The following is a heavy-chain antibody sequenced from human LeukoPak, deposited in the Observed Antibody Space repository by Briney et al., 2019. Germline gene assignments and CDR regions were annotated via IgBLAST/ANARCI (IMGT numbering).Heavy chain of an antibody. CDR1: GFTFSSYA. J-gene: IGHJ6*02. D-gene: IGHD5-12*01. CDR2: ISYDGSNK. V-gene: IGHV3-30-3*01. CDR3: ARDRGGYDDYYYYYGMDV. Sequence: SGGSLRLSCAASGFTFSSYAMHWVRQAPGKGLEWVAVISYDGSNKYYADSVKGRFTISRDNSKNTLYLQMNSLRAEDTAVYYCARDRGGYDDYYYYYGMDVWGQGTTVTVSS.